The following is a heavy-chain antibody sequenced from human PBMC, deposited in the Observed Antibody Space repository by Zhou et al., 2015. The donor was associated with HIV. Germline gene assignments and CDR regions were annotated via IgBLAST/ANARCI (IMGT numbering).Heavy chain of an antibody. Sequence: QVLLVQSGAEVKKPGSSVKVSCEASGGTFSNYAVSWVRQAPGQGLEWMGAIIPIFGTIKYAQTFQGRVTFSADRSTSSAYMELRRLGSEDTAIYYCARDRGGATRPDWRYFDLWGRGTLVTVSS. D-gene: IGHD1-26*01. CDR2: IIPIFGTI. CDR1: GGTFSNYA. J-gene: IGHJ2*01. CDR3: ARDRGGATRPDWRYFDL. V-gene: IGHV1-69*06.